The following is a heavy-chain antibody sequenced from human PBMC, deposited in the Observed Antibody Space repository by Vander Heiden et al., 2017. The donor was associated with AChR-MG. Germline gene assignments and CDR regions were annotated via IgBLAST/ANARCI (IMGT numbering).Heavy chain of an antibody. CDR1: GFTFSSYA. CDR3: ARGLRFLEGGYYYYYGMDV. J-gene: IGHJ6*02. CDR2: ISYDGSNK. D-gene: IGHD3-3*01. V-gene: IGHV3-30-3*01. Sequence: QVQLVESGGGVVQPGRSLRLSCAASGFTFSSYAIHWVRQAPGKGLEWVAVISYDGSNKYYADSVKGRFTISRDNSKNTLYLQMNSLRAEDTAVYYCARGLRFLEGGYYYYYGMDVWGQGTTVTVSS.